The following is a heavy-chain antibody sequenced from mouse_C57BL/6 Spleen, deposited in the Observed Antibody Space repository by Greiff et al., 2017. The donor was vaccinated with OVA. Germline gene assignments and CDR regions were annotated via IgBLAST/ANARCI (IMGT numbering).Heavy chain of an antibody. J-gene: IGHJ1*03. V-gene: IGHV1-18*01. CDR3: AGGHYYGYGGGDVDV. D-gene: IGHD2-14*01. CDR1: GYTFTDYN. CDR2: INPNNGGT. Sequence: DVQLQESGPELVKPGASVKISCKASGYTFTDYNMDWVKQSHGKSLEWIGDINPNNGGTIYNEKFKGKATLTVDKSSSTAYMELRSLTSEDTSVYYGAGGHYYGYGGGDVDVWGTGTTVTVSS.